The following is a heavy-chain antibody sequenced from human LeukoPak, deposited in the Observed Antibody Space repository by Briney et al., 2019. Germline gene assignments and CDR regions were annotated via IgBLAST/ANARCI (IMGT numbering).Heavy chain of an antibody. CDR3: ATDPVSNHDYGDTHAFDI. CDR2: FDPEDGET. CDR1: GYTLTELS. D-gene: IGHD4-17*01. V-gene: IGHV1-24*01. J-gene: IGHJ3*02. Sequence: ASVKVSCKVSGYTLTELSMHWVRQAPGKGLEWMGGFDPEDGETIYAQKFQGRVTMTEDTSTDTAYMELSSLRSEDTAVYYRATDPVSNHDYGDTHAFDIWGQGTMVTVSS.